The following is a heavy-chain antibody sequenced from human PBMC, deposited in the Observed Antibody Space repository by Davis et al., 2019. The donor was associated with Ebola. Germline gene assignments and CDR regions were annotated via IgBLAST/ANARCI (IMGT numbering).Heavy chain of an antibody. CDR1: GYSFTSYG. J-gene: IGHJ4*02. CDR2: ISAYNGNT. D-gene: IGHD6-6*01. CDR3: ARGQLGLIDY. V-gene: IGHV1-18*01. Sequence: ESLKISCKGSGYSFTSYGISWVRQAPGQGLEWMGWISAYNGNTNYAQKFQGRVTMTRNTSISTAYMELSSLRSEDTAVYYCARGQLGLIDYWGQGTLVTVSS.